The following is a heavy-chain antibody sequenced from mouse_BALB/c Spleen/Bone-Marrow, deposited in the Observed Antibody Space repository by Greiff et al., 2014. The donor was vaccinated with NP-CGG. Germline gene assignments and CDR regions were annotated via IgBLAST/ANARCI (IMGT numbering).Heavy chain of an antibody. D-gene: IGHD1-1*01. CDR3: ARSRYGSYYGY. CDR2: IYSGNVNT. J-gene: IGHJ2*01. CDR1: NYTFTTYY. V-gene: IGHV1S56*01. Sequence: VQLQQSGPELVKPGASVRISCKASNYTFTTYYIYWVKQRPGQGLEWIGWIYSGNVNTKYNEKFKAKATLTADKSSSTAYMQLSRLTSEDSAVYFCARSRYGSYYGYWGQGTPLTVSS.